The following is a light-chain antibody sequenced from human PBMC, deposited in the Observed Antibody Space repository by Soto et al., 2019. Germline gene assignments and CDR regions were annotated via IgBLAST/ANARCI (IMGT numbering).Light chain of an antibody. CDR3: QHYSFSSYT. J-gene: IGKJ2*01. Sequence: EIVLTQSPGTLSLSPGERATLSCRASQSVDSNYLAWYQQRPGQAPRLLTHGASSRATGIPDRFSGSGSGTDFSHNISRLEPEDFAVYYCQHYSFSSYTFGQGTKLEIK. CDR2: GAS. V-gene: IGKV3-20*01. CDR1: QSVDSNY.